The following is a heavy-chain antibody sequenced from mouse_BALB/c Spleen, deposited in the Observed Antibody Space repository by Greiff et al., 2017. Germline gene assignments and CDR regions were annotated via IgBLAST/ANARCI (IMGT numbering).Heavy chain of an antibody. CDR2: INPSSGYT. Sequence: QVHVKQSGAELARPGASVKMSCKASGYTFTSYTMHWVKQRPGQGLEWIGYINPSSGYTNYNQKFKDKATLTADKSSSTAYMQLSSLTSEDSAVYYCARSGNCNYAMDYWGQGTSVTVSS. J-gene: IGHJ4*01. CDR1: GYTFTSYT. D-gene: IGHD2-1*01. CDR3: ARSGNCNYAMDY. V-gene: IGHV1-4*01.